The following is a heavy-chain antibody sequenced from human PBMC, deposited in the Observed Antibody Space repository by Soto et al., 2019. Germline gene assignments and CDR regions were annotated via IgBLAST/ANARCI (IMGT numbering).Heavy chain of an antibody. CDR2: IDPSGSRV. V-gene: IGHV1-46*04. CDR1: GNTFTSYY. D-gene: IGHD3-16*01. Sequence: QMQLVQSGAEVKKPGASVKVSCEASGNTFTSYYLHWVRQAPGQGPEWMGVIDPSGSRVEYAQKLQGRLTMTRGTSTITVYMELSSLRSEETAVYYCVSAALGLVARGYGLDVWGQGTTVTVSS. J-gene: IGHJ6*02. CDR3: VSAALGLVARGYGLDV.